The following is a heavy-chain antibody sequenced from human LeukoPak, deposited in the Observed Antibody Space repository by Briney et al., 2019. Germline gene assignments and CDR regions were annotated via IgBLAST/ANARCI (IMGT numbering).Heavy chain of an antibody. D-gene: IGHD1-26*01. CDR1: GFTFSSYA. CDR2: ISYDGSNK. V-gene: IGHV3-30-3*01. J-gene: IGHJ4*02. CDR3: ARDPRGWELPDY. Sequence: GGSLRLSCAASGFTFSSYAMHWVRQAPGKGLEWVAVISYDGSNKYYADSVKGRFTISRDNPKNSLYLQMNSLRAEDTAVYYCARDPRGWELPDYWGQGTLVTVSS.